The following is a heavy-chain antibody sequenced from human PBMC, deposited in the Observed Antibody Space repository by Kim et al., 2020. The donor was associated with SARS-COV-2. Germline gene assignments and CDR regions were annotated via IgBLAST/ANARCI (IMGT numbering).Heavy chain of an antibody. CDR2: ISYDGGNK. CDR3: ARGGGSGWDDNWVDP. V-gene: IGHV3-30*04. D-gene: IGHD6-19*01. Sequence: GGSLRLSCAASGFTFSSYALHWVRQAPGKGLEWVAVISYDGGNKYYADSVKGRFTISRDNSKNTLHLQMNSLRAEDTAVYYCARGGGSGWDDNWVDPWGQGTLVTVSA. CDR1: GFTFSSYA. J-gene: IGHJ5*02.